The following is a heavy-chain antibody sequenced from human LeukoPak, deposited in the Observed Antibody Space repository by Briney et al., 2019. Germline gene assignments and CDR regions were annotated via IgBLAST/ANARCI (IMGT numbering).Heavy chain of an antibody. CDR2: ISSSGSTI. CDR1: GFTFSTHG. Sequence: QSGGSLRLSCAASGFTFSTHGMNWVRQAPGKGLEWVSYISSSGSTIYYADSVKGRFTISRDNAENSLYLQMNSLRAEDTAVYYCAELGITMIGGVWGKGTTVTISS. J-gene: IGHJ6*04. D-gene: IGHD3-10*02. CDR3: AELGITMIGGV. V-gene: IGHV3-48*01.